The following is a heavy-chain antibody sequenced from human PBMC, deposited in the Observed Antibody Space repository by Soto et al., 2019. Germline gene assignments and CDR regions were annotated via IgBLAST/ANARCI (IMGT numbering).Heavy chain of an antibody. CDR1: GYTFTSYG. CDR3: ASYAFAYGSGSYYSELDY. CDR2: ISAYNGNT. J-gene: IGHJ4*02. V-gene: IGHV1-18*01. Sequence: GASVKVSCKASGYTFTSYGISWVRQAPGQGLEWMGWISAYNGNTNYAQKLQGRVTMTTDTSTSTAYMELRSLRSDDTAVYYCASYAFAYGSGSYYSELDYWGQGTLVTVSS. D-gene: IGHD3-10*01.